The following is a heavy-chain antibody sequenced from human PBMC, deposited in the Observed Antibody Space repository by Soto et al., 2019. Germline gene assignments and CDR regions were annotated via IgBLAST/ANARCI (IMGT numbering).Heavy chain of an antibody. V-gene: IGHV1-3*01. CDR1: GYIFSGFG. Sequence: ASVKVSCKASGYIFSGFGLHWVRQAPGQRLEWMGWINPGNGNTKYAPEFQGRVTISLDTSADIVYMEVRSLRSEDTALYYCTRDLEYLLIEDACDIWGQGTMVTVHS. D-gene: IGHD1-1*01. CDR3: TRDLEYLLIEDACDI. J-gene: IGHJ3*02. CDR2: INPGNGNT.